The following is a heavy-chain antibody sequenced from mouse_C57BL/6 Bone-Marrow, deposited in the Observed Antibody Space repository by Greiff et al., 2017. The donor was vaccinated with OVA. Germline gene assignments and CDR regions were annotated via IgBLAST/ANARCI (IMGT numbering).Heavy chain of an antibody. CDR3: ARGITTVVADWYFDV. J-gene: IGHJ1*03. Sequence: EVKLQASGPGLVKPSQSLSLTCSVTGYSITSGYYWNWIRQFPGNKLEWMGYISYDGSNNYNPSLKNRISITRDTSKNQFFLKLNSVTTEDTATYYGARGITTVVADWYFDVWGTGTTVTVSS. V-gene: IGHV3-6*01. CDR1: GYSITSGYY. D-gene: IGHD1-1*01. CDR2: ISYDGSN.